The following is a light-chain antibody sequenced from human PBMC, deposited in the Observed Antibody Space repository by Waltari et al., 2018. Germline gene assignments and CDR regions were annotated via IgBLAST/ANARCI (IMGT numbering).Light chain of an antibody. Sequence: QMTQSASNLSASEGGRVTIACRASQSVSTWLAWYQQKPGKAPKLLLSKASILESGVPSRFSGSGSGTEFTLTINSLQPDDFATYYCQQYNSNSPYSFGQGTKL. CDR1: QSVSTW. J-gene: IGKJ2*03. V-gene: IGKV1-5*03. CDR3: QQYNSNSPYS. CDR2: KAS.